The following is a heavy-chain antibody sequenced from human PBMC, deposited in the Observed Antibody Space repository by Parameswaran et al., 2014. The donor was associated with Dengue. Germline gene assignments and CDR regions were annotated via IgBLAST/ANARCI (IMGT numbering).Heavy chain of an antibody. D-gene: IGHD6-13*01. CDR3: AREAGTSGSAAADFDY. V-gene: IGHV3-11*01. J-gene: IGHJ4*02. CDR2: ISSSGSTI. Sequence: RWIRQPPGKGLEWVSYISSSGSTIYYADSVKGRFTISRDNAKNSLYLQMNSLRAEDTAVYYCAREAGTSGSAAADFDYWGQGTLVTVSS.